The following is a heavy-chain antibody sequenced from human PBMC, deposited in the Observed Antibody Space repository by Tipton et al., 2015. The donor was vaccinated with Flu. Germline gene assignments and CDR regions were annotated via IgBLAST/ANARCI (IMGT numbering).Heavy chain of an antibody. V-gene: IGHV4-59*01. CDR2: IYYSGST. D-gene: IGHD1-14*01. Sequence: TLSLTCTVSGGSISSYYWSWIRQPPGKGLEWIGYIYYSGSTNYNPSLKSRVTISVDTSKNQFSLKLSSVTAADTAVYYCAKRTLDYFDYWGQGTLVTVSS. J-gene: IGHJ4*02. CDR3: AKRTLDYFDY. CDR1: GGSISSYY.